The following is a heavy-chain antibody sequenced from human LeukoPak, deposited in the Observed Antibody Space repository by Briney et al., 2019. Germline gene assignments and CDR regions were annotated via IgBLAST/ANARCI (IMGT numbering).Heavy chain of an antibody. D-gene: IGHD1-20*01. CDR3: ARAGWIITSYIDY. V-gene: IGHV4-38-2*01. J-gene: IGHJ4*02. CDR1: GYSISRGYF. CDR2: IYHTGSA. Sequence: SETLSLTCGVSGYSISRGYFWAWVRHSPGKGLEWIATIYHTGSAYYNPSLESRVTISADTSKNEFSLNLKSVTAADTAVYFCARAGWIITSYIDYWGQGTLVTVSS.